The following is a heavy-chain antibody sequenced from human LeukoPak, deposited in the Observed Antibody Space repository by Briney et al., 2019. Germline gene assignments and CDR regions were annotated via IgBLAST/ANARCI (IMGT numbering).Heavy chain of an antibody. V-gene: IGHV4-31*03. Sequence: SETLSFTCTVSGGSISSGGYYWSWIRQHPGKGLEWIGYIYYSGSTYYNPSLKSRVTISVDTSKNQFSLKLSSVTAADTAVYYCARAGSSGWYNAFDIWGQGTMVTVSS. J-gene: IGHJ3*02. CDR1: GGSISSGGYY. D-gene: IGHD6-19*01. CDR2: IYYSGST. CDR3: ARAGSSGWYNAFDI.